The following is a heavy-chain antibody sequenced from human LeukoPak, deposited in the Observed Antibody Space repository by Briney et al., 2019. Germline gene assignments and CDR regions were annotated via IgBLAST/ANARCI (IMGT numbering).Heavy chain of an antibody. D-gene: IGHD1-14*01. V-gene: IGHV1-3*03. CDR1: GYTFTSYG. CDR3: ARGNRPLRPWFDP. Sequence: ASVKVSCKASGYTFTSYGISWVRQAPGQRVEWMGWINSGSGCTNHSQEFQGRVTITRDTSASTAYMELSSLKSEDMAVYYCARGNRPLRPWFDPWGQGTLVTVPS. CDR2: INSGSGCT. J-gene: IGHJ5*02.